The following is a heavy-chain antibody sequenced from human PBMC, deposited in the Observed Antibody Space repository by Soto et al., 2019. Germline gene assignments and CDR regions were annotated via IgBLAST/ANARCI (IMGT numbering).Heavy chain of an antibody. D-gene: IGHD3-16*01. CDR1: GVTFSSYA. J-gene: IGHJ4*02. CDR2: IIPVFRTS. V-gene: IGHV1-69*19. CDR3: AKDGSWDGGGGES. Sequence: QLQLVQSGAELKKPGSSVKVSCSASGVTFSSYAFTWVRQAPGQGLEWMGNIIPVFRTSNYAQGFQGRLTISADEYTNTIYRALSSLRSKDTAVYFSAKDGSWDGGGGESGGQGTLVIVSS.